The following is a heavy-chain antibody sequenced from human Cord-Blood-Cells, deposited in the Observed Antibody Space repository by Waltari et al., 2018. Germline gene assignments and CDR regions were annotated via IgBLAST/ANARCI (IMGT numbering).Heavy chain of an antibody. D-gene: IGHD3-10*01. CDR1: GFTFSSHC. V-gene: IGHV3-74*01. J-gene: IGHJ4*02. CDR3: ASRGNYGFDY. CDR2: INSDGSST. Sequence: EVQLVESGGGLVQPGGSLRLSCSASGFTFSSHCTPRVRQAPGKGLVWVSRINSDGSSTSYADSVKGRFTISRDNAKNTLYLQMNSLRAEDTAVYYCASRGNYGFDYWGQGTLVTVSS.